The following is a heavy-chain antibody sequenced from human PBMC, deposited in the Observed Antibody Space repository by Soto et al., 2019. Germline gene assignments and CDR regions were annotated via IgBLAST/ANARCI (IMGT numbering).Heavy chain of an antibody. D-gene: IGHD3-22*01. J-gene: IGHJ6*02. V-gene: IGHV5-51*01. Sequence: PGEPLKISCKGSGYSFTSYWIGWVRQMPGKGLEWMGIIYPGDSDTRYSPSFQGQVTISADKSISTAYLQWSSLKASDTAMYYCARMYYYDSSGYKYGMDVWGQGTTVTVSS. CDR3: ARMYYYDSSGYKYGMDV. CDR1: GYSFTSYW. CDR2: IYPGDSDT.